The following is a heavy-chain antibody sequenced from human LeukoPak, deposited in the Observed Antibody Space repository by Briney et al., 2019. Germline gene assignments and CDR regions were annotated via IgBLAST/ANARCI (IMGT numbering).Heavy chain of an antibody. D-gene: IGHD6-13*01. CDR3: AKARSIAADLNDY. J-gene: IGHJ4*02. V-gene: IGHV3-23*01. CDR2: ISGSRGST. CDR1: GFTFSSYA. Sequence: GGSLRLSCAASGFTFSSYAMSWVRQAPGKGLEWVSAISGSRGSTYYADSVKDRFTISRDNSKNTLYLQMNSLRAEDTAVYYCAKARSIAADLNDYWGQGTLVTVSS.